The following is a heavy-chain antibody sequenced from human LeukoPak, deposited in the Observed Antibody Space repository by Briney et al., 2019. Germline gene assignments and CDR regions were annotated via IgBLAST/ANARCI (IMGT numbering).Heavy chain of an antibody. CDR3: ARHGRMVIMSKFSTGIDQ. CDR1: DGSISNYF. CDR2: IYYTGMT. Sequence: PSETLSLTCTVPDGSISNYFWSWIRQPPGKGLEWIGYIYYTGMTNSNPSLKSRVTISMDTSKNQFSLNLRSVIAADTAIYYCARHGRMVIMSKFSTGIDQWGQGTLVTVSS. V-gene: IGHV4-59*08. J-gene: IGHJ4*02. D-gene: IGHD2-8*01.